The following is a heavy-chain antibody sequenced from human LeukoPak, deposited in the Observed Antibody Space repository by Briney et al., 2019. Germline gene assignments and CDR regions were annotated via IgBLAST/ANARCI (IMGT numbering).Heavy chain of an antibody. CDR3: AREGGMDV. Sequence: GGSLRLSCAASGFTFSSYSMNWVRQAPGKGLEWVSYISSSSTIYYADSVTGRFTVSRDNAKNSLYLQMNSLRDEDTAVYYCAREGGMDVWGQGTTVTVSS. V-gene: IGHV3-48*02. J-gene: IGHJ6*02. CDR1: GFTFSSYS. CDR2: ISSSSTI.